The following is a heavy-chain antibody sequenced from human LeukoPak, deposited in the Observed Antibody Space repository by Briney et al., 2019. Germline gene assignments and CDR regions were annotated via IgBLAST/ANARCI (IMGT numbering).Heavy chain of an antibody. CDR3: AVEYSSSAGVFDY. D-gene: IGHD6-6*01. CDR2: ISSSSSYI. CDR1: GFTFSSYS. J-gene: IGHJ4*02. V-gene: IGHV3-21*01. Sequence: GGSLRLSCAVSGFTFSSYSMNWVRQAPGKGLEWVSSISSSSSYIYYADSVKGRFTISRDNAKNSLYLQMNSLRAEDTAVYYCAVEYSSSAGVFDYWGQGTLVTVSS.